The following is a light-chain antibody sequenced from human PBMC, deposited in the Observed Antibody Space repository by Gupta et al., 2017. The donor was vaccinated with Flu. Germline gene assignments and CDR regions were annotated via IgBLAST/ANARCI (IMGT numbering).Light chain of an antibody. J-gene: IGKJ1*01. CDR1: ETINRD. CDR3: QEYHDWPPWT. CDR2: DAS. V-gene: IGKV3-15*01. Sequence: VITQSPGPVSGSPWERVTLSCGASETINRDLAWYQQKPGQAPRLLIYDASKRATGVPDRFSGSGSGTDFTLTISGLQSEDFAVYFCQEYHDWPPWTFGQGTKVEV.